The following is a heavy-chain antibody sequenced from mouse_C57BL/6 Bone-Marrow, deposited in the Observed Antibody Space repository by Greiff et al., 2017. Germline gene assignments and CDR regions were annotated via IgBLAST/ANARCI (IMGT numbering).Heavy chain of an antibody. V-gene: IGHV1-82*01. Sequence: VKLQESGPELVKPGASVKISCKASGYAFRNSWMNWVKQRPGKGLEWIGRIYPGDGDTKYKGKFKGKATLTADKSSSTAYMQLSSLTSEDSAVYFCARSDYYGSRNYWGQGTTLTVSS. CDR2: IYPGDGDT. CDR1: GYAFRNSW. D-gene: IGHD1-1*01. CDR3: ARSDYYGSRNY. J-gene: IGHJ2*01.